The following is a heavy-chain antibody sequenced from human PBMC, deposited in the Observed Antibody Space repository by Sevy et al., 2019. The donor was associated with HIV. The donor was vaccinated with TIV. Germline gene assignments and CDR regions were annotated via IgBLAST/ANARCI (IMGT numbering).Heavy chain of an antibody. J-gene: IGHJ4*02. CDR1: GVTFSIYT. CDR3: ASEGCTQPHDY. Sequence: GGSLRLSCAASGVTFSIYTMSWVRQAPGKGLEWVSTFCFGGSKIYYADSMKGRFTISRDNSRNTVYTQMNSLRADDTAVYYCASEGCTQPHDYWGQGTLVTVSS. D-gene: IGHD2-8*01. CDR2: FCFGGSKI. V-gene: IGHV3-23*01.